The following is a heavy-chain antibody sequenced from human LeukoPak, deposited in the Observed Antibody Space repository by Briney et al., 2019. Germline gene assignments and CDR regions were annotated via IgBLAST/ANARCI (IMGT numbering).Heavy chain of an antibody. CDR3: ARGSTGYPTYYYYYYGMDV. J-gene: IGHJ6*02. Sequence: SETLSLTCTVSGGSISSYYWSWIRQPAGKGLEWIGRIYTSGSTNYNPSLKSRVTMSVDTSKNQFSLKLSSVTAADTAVYYCARGSTGYPTYYYYYYGMDVWGQGTTVTVSS. D-gene: IGHD3-9*01. V-gene: IGHV4-4*07. CDR2: IYTSGST. CDR1: GGSISSYY.